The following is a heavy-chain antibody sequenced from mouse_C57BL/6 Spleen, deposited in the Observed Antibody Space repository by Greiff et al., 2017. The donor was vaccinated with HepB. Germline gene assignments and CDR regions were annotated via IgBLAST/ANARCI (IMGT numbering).Heavy chain of an antibody. CDR1: GYTFTSYW. V-gene: IGHV1-55*01. D-gene: IGHD4-1*01. Sequence: QVQLQQSGAELVKPGASVKMSCKASGYTFTSYWITWVKQRPGQGLEWIGDIYPGSGSTNYNEKFKSKATLTVDTSSSTAYMQLSSLTSEDSAVYYCARTSNWDRDYYAMDYWGQGTSVTVSS. CDR3: ARTSNWDRDYYAMDY. CDR2: IYPGSGST. J-gene: IGHJ4*01.